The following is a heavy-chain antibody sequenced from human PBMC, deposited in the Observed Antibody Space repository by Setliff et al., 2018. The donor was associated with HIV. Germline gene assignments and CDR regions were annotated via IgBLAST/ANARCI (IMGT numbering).Heavy chain of an antibody. CDR2: IYSSGST. CDR1: GGSFGVYR. Sequence: SETLSLTCTISGGSFGVYRWSWIRQSAGRGLEWIGYIYSSGSTNFNPSLKSRVTLSIDTSKNQFSLNLTSMTAADTAVYFCVRHGYYYDFIDIWGQGTVVTVSS. D-gene: IGHD3-22*01. CDR3: VRHGYYYDFIDI. V-gene: IGHV4-4*09. J-gene: IGHJ3*02.